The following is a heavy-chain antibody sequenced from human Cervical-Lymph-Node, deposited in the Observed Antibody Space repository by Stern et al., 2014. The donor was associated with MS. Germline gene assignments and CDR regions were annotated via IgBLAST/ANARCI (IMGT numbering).Heavy chain of an antibody. CDR2: NYPGGPDT. J-gene: IGHJ6*02. Sequence: EDQLVESGAEVKKPGESLKISCKGSGYSFATYWIGWVRQMPGKGLEWVGVNYPGGPDTRYGPAFQGQVTISADKSISTAYLHWSSLKASDTAMYYCARPGDDTAKYGLDVWGQGTTVTVSS. V-gene: IGHV5-51*03. D-gene: IGHD5-18*01. CDR1: GYSFATYW. CDR3: ARPGDDTAKYGLDV.